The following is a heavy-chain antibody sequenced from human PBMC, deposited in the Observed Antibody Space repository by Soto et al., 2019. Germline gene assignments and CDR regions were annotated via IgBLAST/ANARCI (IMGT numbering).Heavy chain of an antibody. Sequence: GESLKITCKVSGNTFNAYWIGWVRQMPGKGLEWMGIIFPGDSDTIYSPSFQGQVTMSVDKSINTAYLQWRSLTASDTAIYFCARASILVTAIPSAFDVWGQGTMVTVSS. D-gene: IGHD2-21*02. CDR3: ARASILVTAIPSAFDV. CDR1: GNTFNAYW. CDR2: IFPGDSDT. V-gene: IGHV5-51*01. J-gene: IGHJ3*01.